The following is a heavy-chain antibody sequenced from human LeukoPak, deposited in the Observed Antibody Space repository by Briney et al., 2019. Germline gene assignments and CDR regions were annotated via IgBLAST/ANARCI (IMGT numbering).Heavy chain of an antibody. D-gene: IGHD3-10*01. CDR3: TRQGVQFNFDY. Sequence: GGSLRLSGAASGFTFSSYSMNWVRQAPGQGLEWMGWINTNTGNPTYAQGFTGRFVFSLDTSVSTAYLQISSLKAEDTAVYYCTRQGVQFNFDYWGQGTLVTVSS. J-gene: IGHJ4*02. V-gene: IGHV7-4-1*02. CDR1: GFTFSSYS. CDR2: INTNTGNP.